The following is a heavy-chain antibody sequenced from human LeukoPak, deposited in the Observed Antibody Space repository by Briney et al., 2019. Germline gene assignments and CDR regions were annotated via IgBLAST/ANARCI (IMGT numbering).Heavy chain of an antibody. CDR1: GFTFSSYG. V-gene: IGHV3-30*18. CDR2: ISYDGSNK. J-gene: IGHJ4*02. Sequence: GGSLRLSCAGAGFTFSSYGMHWVRQAPGKGLEWVAVISYDGSNKYYADSVKGRFTISRDNSKDTLYLQMNSLRAEDTAVYYCAKDGPTYYDCWSGYIKTHHFDYWGQGTLVTVSS. D-gene: IGHD3-3*01. CDR3: AKDGPTYYDCWSGYIKTHHFDY.